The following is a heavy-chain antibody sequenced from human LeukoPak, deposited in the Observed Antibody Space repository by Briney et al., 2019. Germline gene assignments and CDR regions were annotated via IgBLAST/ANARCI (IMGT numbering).Heavy chain of an antibody. J-gene: IGHJ4*02. CDR2: INEDGSNK. CDR3: TRVIVAVPGYFDYFDF. D-gene: IGHD6-19*01. CDR1: GFSFSNHY. Sequence: QTGGSLRLSCTASGFSFSNHYMRWICQAPGKGLEWVANINEDGSNKWHLGSVKGRFTVSRDNARNSLYLQMNSLRVEDTAVYYCTRVIVAVPGYFDYFDFWGQGVLVTVSS. V-gene: IGHV3-7*01.